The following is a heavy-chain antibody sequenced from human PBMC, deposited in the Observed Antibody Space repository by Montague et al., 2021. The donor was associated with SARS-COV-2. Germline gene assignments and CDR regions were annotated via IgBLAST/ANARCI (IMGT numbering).Heavy chain of an antibody. D-gene: IGHD2-2*01. CDR3: ARTWKYQPIDY. CDR1: GFTFSAYS. V-gene: IGHV3-21*01. CDR2: ISGGGTYT. Sequence: SLRLSCAASGFTFSAYSMNWVRQAPGKGLEWVSYISGGGTYTHYADSVKGRFTISRDNAKNSLYLQMNSLRIEDTAVYYCARTWKYQPIDYWGQGTLVTVSS. J-gene: IGHJ4*02.